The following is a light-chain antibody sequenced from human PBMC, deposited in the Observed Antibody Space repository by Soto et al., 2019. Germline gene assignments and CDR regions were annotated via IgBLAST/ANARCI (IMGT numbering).Light chain of an antibody. CDR2: EVS. CDR1: ISDVGGYNY. CDR3: SSYTGSSTLI. Sequence: QSVLTQPSSVSGSPGQPITISCSGTISDVGGYNYVSWYQQHPGKAPKLMIYEVSNRPSGVSDRFFGSKFGNTASLTISGLQPEDEADYFCSSYTGSSTLIFGGGTKVTVL. J-gene: IGLJ2*01. V-gene: IGLV2-14*01.